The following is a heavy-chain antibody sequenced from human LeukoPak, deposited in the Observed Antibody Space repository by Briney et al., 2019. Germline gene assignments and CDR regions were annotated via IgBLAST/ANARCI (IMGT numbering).Heavy chain of an antibody. J-gene: IGHJ5*02. CDR1: GFTFDDYA. CDR2: ISWNSGSI. V-gene: IGHV3-9*01. D-gene: IGHD6-19*01. CDR3: AKDLGSGQWLVHGVDP. Sequence: SGGSLRLSCAASGFTFDDYAMHWVRQAPGKGLEWVSGISWNSGSIGYADSVKGRFTISRDNATNSLYLQMNSLRAEDTALYYCAKDLGSGQWLVHGVDPRGQGTLVTVSS.